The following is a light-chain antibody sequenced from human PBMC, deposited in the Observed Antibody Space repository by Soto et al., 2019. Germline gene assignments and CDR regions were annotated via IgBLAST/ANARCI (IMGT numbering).Light chain of an antibody. CDR2: GTS. Sequence: DIQMTQSPSSLSASVGDRVTITCRASQPIINYLNWYQQKSGGAPKLLIYGTSKLHSGVPSRFVGSGSATDFSLAINSLHPEDCAAYICQQSYTTPWTFGRGTKVE. J-gene: IGKJ1*01. CDR1: QPIINY. V-gene: IGKV1-39*01. CDR3: QQSYTTPWT.